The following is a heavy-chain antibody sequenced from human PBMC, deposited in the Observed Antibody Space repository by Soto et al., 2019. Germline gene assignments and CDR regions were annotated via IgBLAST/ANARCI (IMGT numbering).Heavy chain of an antibody. CDR1: GFTVSSNY. CDR3: ARGGELPFDY. D-gene: IGHD1-26*01. CDR2: VHSGGST. Sequence: EVQLVESGGGLVQPGGSLRLSCAASGFTVSSNYMSWVRQAPGKGLEWVSVVHSGGSTYYADSVKGRFTISRDNFKNMLYLQMNSLRAEDTAVYYCARGGELPFDYWGQGTLVTVSS. J-gene: IGHJ4*02. V-gene: IGHV3-66*01.